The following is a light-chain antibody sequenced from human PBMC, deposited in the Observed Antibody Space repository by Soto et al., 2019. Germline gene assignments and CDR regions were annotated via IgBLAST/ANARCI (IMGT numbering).Light chain of an antibody. CDR1: QSVSSN. J-gene: IGKJ4*01. CDR2: AAS. V-gene: IGKV3-15*01. CDR3: QPYNNWPLT. Sequence: EIVMTQSPATLSVSPGERATLSCRASQSVSSNLAWYQQKPGQAPRLLIYAASTRASGIPARFSGSGSGTEFTITISSLQSEDFAVYYCQPYNNWPLTFGGGTKVEIK.